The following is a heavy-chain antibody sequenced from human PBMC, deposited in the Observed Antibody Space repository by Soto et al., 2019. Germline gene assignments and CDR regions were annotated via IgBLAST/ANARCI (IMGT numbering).Heavy chain of an antibody. D-gene: IGHD2-2*01. CDR1: GYTFTGYY. CDR2: INPNSGGT. Sequence: GASVKVSCKASGYTFTGYYMHWVRQAPGQGLEWMGWINPNSGGTNHAQKFQGWVTMTRDTSISTAYMELSRLRSDDTAVYYCAICSSTSCYRQNYYYYGMDVWGQGTTVTVSS. V-gene: IGHV1-2*04. CDR3: AICSSTSCYRQNYYYYGMDV. J-gene: IGHJ6*02.